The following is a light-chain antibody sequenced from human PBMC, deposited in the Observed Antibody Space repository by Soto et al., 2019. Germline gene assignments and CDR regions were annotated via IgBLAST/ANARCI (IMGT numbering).Light chain of an antibody. CDR2: DVS. Sequence: EILVTQSPATLSVSPGERVTLSCRAGQGVTTNFAWYQQKSGRSPRLLIYDVSSRATGVPSRFSGTGSETDFTLTISGLQSEDSAIYFCRQYNNWPFSFGPGTRLEIK. V-gene: IGKV3-15*01. CDR3: RQYNNWPFS. CDR1: QGVTTN. J-gene: IGKJ5*01.